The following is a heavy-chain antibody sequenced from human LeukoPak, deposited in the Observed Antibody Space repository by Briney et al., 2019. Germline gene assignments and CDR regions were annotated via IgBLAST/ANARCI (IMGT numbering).Heavy chain of an antibody. CDR1: GFTFSSYA. V-gene: IGHV3-23*01. J-gene: IGHJ6*02. Sequence: GGSLRLSCAASGFTFSSYAMSWVRQAPGKGMEWVSTISGSGGRTYYTDSVKGRFTISRDNSKNTLFLQMNSLRAEDTAIYYCAKHQQIYGDSLMDVWGQGTTVTVSS. CDR3: AKHQQIYGDSLMDV. D-gene: IGHD4-17*01. CDR2: ISGSGGRT.